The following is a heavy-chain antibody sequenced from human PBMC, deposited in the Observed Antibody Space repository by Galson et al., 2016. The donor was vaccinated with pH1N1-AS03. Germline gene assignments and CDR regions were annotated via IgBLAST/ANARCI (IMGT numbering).Heavy chain of an antibody. CDR3: ARRFYGDYVNWFDP. Sequence: SETLSLTCTVSGGSISSSSYYWGWIRQPPGKGLEWIGSIYYSGSTYYNPSLKSRVTISVDTSKNQFSLKLSSVTAADTAVYYCARRFYGDYVNWFDPWGQGTLVTVSS. J-gene: IGHJ5*02. V-gene: IGHV4-39*01. CDR2: IYYSGST. D-gene: IGHD4-17*01. CDR1: GGSISSSSYY.